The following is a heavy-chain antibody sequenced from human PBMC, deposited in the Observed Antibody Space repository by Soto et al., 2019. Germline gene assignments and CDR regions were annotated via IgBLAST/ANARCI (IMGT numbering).Heavy chain of an antibody. D-gene: IGHD1-26*01. CDR2: ISSGST. Sequence: PSETLSLTCAVYGGSSSGWYWTWIRQSPVKGLEWIGEISSGSTNYNPSLKSRVTISADMSKNQFSLKLTSVTAADTAIYYCARGPYSRGVGATNPSNWGQGTRVTVSS. V-gene: IGHV4-34*01. CDR1: GGSSSGWY. CDR3: ARGPYSRGVGATNPSN. J-gene: IGHJ4*02.